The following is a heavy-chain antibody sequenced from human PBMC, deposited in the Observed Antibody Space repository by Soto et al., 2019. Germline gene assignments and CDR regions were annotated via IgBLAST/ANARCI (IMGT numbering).Heavy chain of an antibody. CDR3: ARETSYDFWSGPQTMDV. Sequence: PGGSLRLSCVPSGFTFSSYVMHWVRQAPGKGLEWVAVVHYDGTKKYYADSVRGRFTISRDNSENILYLQMNSLRPDDTAVYFCARETSYDFWSGPQTMDVWGQGTTVTVSS. CDR1: GFTFSSYV. J-gene: IGHJ6*02. CDR2: VHYDGTKK. V-gene: IGHV3-33*01. D-gene: IGHD3-3*01.